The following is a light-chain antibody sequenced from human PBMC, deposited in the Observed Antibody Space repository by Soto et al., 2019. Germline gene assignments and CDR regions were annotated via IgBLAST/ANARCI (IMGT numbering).Light chain of an antibody. J-gene: IGKJ3*01. Sequence: EIVLTQSPGTLSLSPGERATISCRASQSVSSSSLAWYQQKPGQAPRLLIYGASSRATGIPDRFSGSGSGTDFTLTISRLEPEDFAVYYCQQYGSSPFTFGPGTKVYIK. CDR3: QQYGSSPFT. V-gene: IGKV3-20*01. CDR2: GAS. CDR1: QSVSSSS.